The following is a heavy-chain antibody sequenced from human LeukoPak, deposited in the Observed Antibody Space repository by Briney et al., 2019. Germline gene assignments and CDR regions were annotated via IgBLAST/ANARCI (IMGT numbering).Heavy chain of an antibody. V-gene: IGHV4-39*01. Sequence: SETLSLTCTVSGVSISSSNSYWGWIRQPPGKGLEWIGSIYYSGNTYYNASVKSRVTISIDSSKNQFSLMLSSVTAADTAVYFWGRTTCPGLVNLTGGQGTLVTVSS. D-gene: IGHD3/OR15-3a*01. CDR3: GRTTCPGLVNLT. J-gene: IGHJ4*02. CDR1: GVSISSSNSY. CDR2: IYYSGNT.